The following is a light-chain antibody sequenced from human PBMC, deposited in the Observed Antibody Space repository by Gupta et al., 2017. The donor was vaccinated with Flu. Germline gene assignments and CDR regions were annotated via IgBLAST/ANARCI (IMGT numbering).Light chain of an antibody. J-gene: IGLJ2*01. CDR2: QDF. CDR1: KLGDKY. V-gene: IGLV3-1*01. Sequence: PGQTASITCSGDKLGDKYTCWYQQRPGQSPVLVIYQDFKRPSGIPERFSGSNSGNTATLTISGTQAMDEADYYCQAWDSGTSVVFGGGIKLTVL. CDR3: QAWDSGTSVV.